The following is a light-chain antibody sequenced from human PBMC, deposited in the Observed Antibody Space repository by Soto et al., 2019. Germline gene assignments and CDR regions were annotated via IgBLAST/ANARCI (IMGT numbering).Light chain of an antibody. V-gene: IGLV2-23*02. CDR3: CSSGGSDTYVI. CDR2: EVN. Sequence: QSALTQPASVSGSPGQSITISCTGTSSNVGSYKLVSWYQQHPGKAPKLMIFEVNKRPSGVSNRFSGSKSGNTASLTISGLKVEDEADYYCCSSGGSDTYVIFGGGTKLTVL. CDR1: SSNVGSYKL. J-gene: IGLJ2*01.